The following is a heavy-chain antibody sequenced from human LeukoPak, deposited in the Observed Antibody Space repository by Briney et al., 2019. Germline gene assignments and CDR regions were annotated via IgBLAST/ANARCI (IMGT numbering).Heavy chain of an antibody. Sequence: GESLKISCKGSGYSFTNYWIGWVRQMPGKGLEWMGIIYPGDSDTRYSPSFQGQVTISADKSMNTAYLQWSSLKASDTAIYYCARLFRCSGGSCYPSYWGQGTLVTVSS. D-gene: IGHD2-15*01. J-gene: IGHJ4*02. CDR1: GYSFTNYW. V-gene: IGHV5-51*01. CDR3: ARLFRCSGGSCYPSY. CDR2: IYPGDSDT.